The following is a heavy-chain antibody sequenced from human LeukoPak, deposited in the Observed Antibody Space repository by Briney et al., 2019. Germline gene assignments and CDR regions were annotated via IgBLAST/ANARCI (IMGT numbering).Heavy chain of an antibody. D-gene: IGHD3-10*01. CDR3: ARGGYGPGIHYRY. Sequence: SEALSLTCAVNAGSFTGYYWSWIRQPPGKGLEWIGEIDNTGSISYNLSLRSRGTISVDTFRNQLSLELRSVTAADRAIYYCARGGYGPGIHYRYWGQGTLVTVSP. CDR1: AGSFTGYY. J-gene: IGHJ4*02. V-gene: IGHV4-34*01. CDR2: IDNTGSI.